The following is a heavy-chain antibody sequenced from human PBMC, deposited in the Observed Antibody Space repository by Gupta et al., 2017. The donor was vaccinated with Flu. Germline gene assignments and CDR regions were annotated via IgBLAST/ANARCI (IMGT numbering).Heavy chain of an antibody. CDR3: ARDSGAYYDRTGWYFDY. CDR1: GDSVSSNSAA. J-gene: IGHJ4*02. CDR2: TYYRSKWYN. Sequence: QVQLQQSGPGLVKPSQTLSLTCAISGDSVSSNSAAWNWIRQSPSRGLEWLGRTYYRSKWYNDYAVSVKSRITINPDTSKNQFSLQLNSVTPEDTAVYYCARDSGAYYDRTGWYFDYWGQGTLVTVSS. V-gene: IGHV6-1*01. D-gene: IGHD3-22*01.